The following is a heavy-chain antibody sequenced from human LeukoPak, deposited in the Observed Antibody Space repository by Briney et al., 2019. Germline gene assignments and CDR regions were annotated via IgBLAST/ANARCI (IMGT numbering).Heavy chain of an antibody. Sequence: KPSETLSLTCAVYGGSFSGYYWSWLRQPPGKGLEWIGEINHSGSTNYNPSLKSRVTISVDTSKNQFSLKLSSVTAADTAVYYCARGTRCTNGVCYTSSFDYWGQGTLVTVSS. J-gene: IGHJ4*02. V-gene: IGHV4-34*01. CDR1: GGSFSGYY. CDR3: ARGTRCTNGVCYTSSFDY. D-gene: IGHD2-8*01. CDR2: INHSGST.